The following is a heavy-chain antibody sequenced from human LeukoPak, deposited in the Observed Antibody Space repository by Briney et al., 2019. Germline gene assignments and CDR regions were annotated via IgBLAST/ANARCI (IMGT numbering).Heavy chain of an antibody. V-gene: IGHV4-38-2*02. CDR3: AKGAKNEAYFDGFDY. CDR1: GGSISSGYY. J-gene: IGHJ4*02. Sequence: SETLSLTCTVSGGSISSGYYWGWIRQPPGKELEWIGSIYHSGSTYYNPSLKSRVTISVDTSKNQFSLKLSSVTAADTAVYYCAKGAKNEAYFDGFDYWGQGTLVTVSS. CDR2: IYHSGST. D-gene: IGHD3-9*01.